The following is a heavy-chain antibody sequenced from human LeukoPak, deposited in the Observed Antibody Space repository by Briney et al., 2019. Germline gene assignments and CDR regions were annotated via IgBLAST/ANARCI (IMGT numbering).Heavy chain of an antibody. CDR2: MNPNSGAT. Sequence: ASVKVSCKASGYIFTSYDINWVRQATGQGLEWLGWMNPNSGATGYAQKFQGRVTMTRDTSISTAYMELSSLRFEDTAVYYCARALLDSSGLGYWGQGTLVTVSS. CDR1: GYIFTSYD. CDR3: ARALLDSSGLGY. V-gene: IGHV1-8*01. J-gene: IGHJ4*02. D-gene: IGHD6-19*01.